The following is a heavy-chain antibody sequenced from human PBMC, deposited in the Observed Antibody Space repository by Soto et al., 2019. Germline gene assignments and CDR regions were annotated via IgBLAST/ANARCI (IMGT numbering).Heavy chain of an antibody. CDR2: IKQDGSEK. D-gene: IGHD2-21*02. J-gene: IGHJ4*02. CDR3: AKMGDRRGGYFDY. V-gene: IGHV3-7*01. Sequence: PGGSLRLSCAASGFTFSSYWMSWVRQAPGKGLEWVANIKQDGSEKYYVDSVKGRFTISRDNAKNSLYLQMNSLRAEDTAVYYCAKMGDRRGGYFDYWGQGTLVTVSS. CDR1: GFTFSSYW.